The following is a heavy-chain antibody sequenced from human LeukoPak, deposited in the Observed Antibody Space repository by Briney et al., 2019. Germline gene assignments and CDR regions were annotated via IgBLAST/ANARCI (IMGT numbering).Heavy chain of an antibody. Sequence: PGGSLRLSCAASGFTFSSYWMHWVRQAPGKGLVWVSRINTDGSSTSYADSVKGRFTISRDNAKNTLYLQMNSLRAEDTAVYYCASPDSRSTYYYYMDVWGKGTTVTVSS. CDR1: GFTFSSYW. CDR2: INTDGSST. D-gene: IGHD2-21*01. V-gene: IGHV3-74*01. CDR3: ASPDSRSTYYYYMDV. J-gene: IGHJ6*03.